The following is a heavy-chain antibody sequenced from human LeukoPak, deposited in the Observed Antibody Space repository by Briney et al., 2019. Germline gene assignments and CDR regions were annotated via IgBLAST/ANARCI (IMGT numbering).Heavy chain of an antibody. CDR3: ARDQGGEQSY. CDR1: GFTVSSNY. V-gene: IGHV3-48*01. Sequence: GGSLRLSCAASGFTVSSNYMSWVRQAPGKGLEWVSYISSFSGTIYYADSVKGRFTISRDNAKNSLYLQMNSLRAEDTAVYYCARDQGGEQSYWGQGTLVTVSS. J-gene: IGHJ4*02. CDR2: ISSFSGTI. D-gene: IGHD3-16*01.